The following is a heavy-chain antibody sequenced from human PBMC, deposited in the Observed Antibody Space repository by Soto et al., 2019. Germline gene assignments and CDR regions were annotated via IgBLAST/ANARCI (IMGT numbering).Heavy chain of an antibody. D-gene: IGHD3-3*01. V-gene: IGHV3-30*18. Sequence: QVQLVESGGGVVQPGRSLRLSCAASGFTFSSYGMHWVRQAPGKGLEWVAVISYDGSYKYYPDSVKGRYTISRDNSKNSLYLQMITRRVADTAVYYCAKESAGVVITTYYFDDWGPGTLVAVSS. CDR3: AKESAGVVITTYYFDD. J-gene: IGHJ4*02. CDR1: GFTFSSYG. CDR2: ISYDGSYK.